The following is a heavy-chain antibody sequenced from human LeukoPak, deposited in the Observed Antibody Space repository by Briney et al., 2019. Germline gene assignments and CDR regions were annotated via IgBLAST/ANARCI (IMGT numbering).Heavy chain of an antibody. J-gene: IGHJ4*02. CDR1: GYTFTSYA. Sequence: ASVKVPCKASGYTFTSYAMHWVRQAPGQRLEWMGWINAGNGNTKYSQKFQGRVTITRDTSASTAYMELSSLRSEDTAVYFCARGLWSAHRREYYFDSWGQGTLVTVSS. V-gene: IGHV1-3*01. CDR2: INAGNGNT. CDR3: ARGLWSAHRREYYFDS. D-gene: IGHD3-3*01.